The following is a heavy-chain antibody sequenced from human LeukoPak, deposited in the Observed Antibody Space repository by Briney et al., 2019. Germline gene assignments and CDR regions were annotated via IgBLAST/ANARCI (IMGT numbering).Heavy chain of an antibody. J-gene: IGHJ6*02. D-gene: IGHD3-22*01. CDR1: GFTFSTYS. Sequence: SGGSLRLSCAASGFTFSTYSMNWVRQAPGKGLEYVSAIVSNGDSTYYAVSVKGRFTISRDNAKNTLYLQMSSLRPDDTAVYYCVNPGWYYDSSGYSYYYGMDVWGQGTTVTVSS. CDR2: IVSNGDST. CDR3: VNPGWYYDSSGYSYYYGMDV. V-gene: IGHV3-64D*09.